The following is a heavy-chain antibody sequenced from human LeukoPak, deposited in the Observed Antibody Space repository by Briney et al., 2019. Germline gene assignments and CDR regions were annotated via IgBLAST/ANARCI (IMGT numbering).Heavy chain of an antibody. CDR1: GYTFTGYY. CDR3: ARGGMVRGYYYGIDV. J-gene: IGHJ6*02. Sequence: ASVKVSCKASGYTFTGYYMHWVRQAPGQGLEWMGWINPNSGGTNYAQKFQGWVTMTRDTSISTAYMELSRLRSDDTAVYYCARGGMVRGYYYGIDVWGQGTTVTVSS. V-gene: IGHV1-2*04. D-gene: IGHD3-10*01. CDR2: INPNSGGT.